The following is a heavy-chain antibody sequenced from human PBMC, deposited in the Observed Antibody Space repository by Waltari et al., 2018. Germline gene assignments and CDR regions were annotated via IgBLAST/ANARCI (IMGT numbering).Heavy chain of an antibody. V-gene: IGHV3-9*03. CDR3: AKGGSFYSHSYYYYYYMDV. J-gene: IGHJ6*03. D-gene: IGHD4-4*01. CDR2: ISWNSGSI. Sequence: EVQLVESGGGLVQPGRSLRLSCAASGFTFDDYAMHWVRQAPGKGLEWVSGISWNSGSIGYADSVKGRFTISRDNAKNSLYLQMNSLRAEDMALYYCAKGGSFYSHSYYYYYYMDVWGKGTTVTVSS. CDR1: GFTFDDYA.